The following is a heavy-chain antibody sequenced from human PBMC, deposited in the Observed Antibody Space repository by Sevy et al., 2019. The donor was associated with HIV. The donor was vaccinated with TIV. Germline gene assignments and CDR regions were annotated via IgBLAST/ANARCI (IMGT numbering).Heavy chain of an antibody. J-gene: IGHJ5*02. D-gene: IGHD6-6*01. Sequence: GGSLRLSCAASGFTFSSYWMSWVRQAPGKGLEWVANIKQDGSEKYYVDSVKGRFTISRDNAKNSLYLQMNSLRAEDTAVYYCARKYSSSSGWFDPCGQGTLVTVSS. V-gene: IGHV3-7*01. CDR1: GFTFSSYW. CDR3: ARKYSSSSGWFDP. CDR2: IKQDGSEK.